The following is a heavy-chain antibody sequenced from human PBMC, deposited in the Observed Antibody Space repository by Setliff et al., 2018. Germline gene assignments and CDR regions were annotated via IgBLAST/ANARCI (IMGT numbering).Heavy chain of an antibody. V-gene: IGHV4-39*01. CDR3: ASRRTGPGGWFDY. CDR2: IYYSATN. J-gene: IGHJ5*01. CDR1: GGSVSSSSYY. Sequence: SETLSLTCTVSGGSVSSSSYYWGWIRQPPGKGLEWVGTIYYSATNYYTPSLKSRVTISVDTSKNQFSLKLTSVTAADTAIYYCASRRTGPGGWFDYWGQGTLVTVSS. D-gene: IGHD1-26*01.